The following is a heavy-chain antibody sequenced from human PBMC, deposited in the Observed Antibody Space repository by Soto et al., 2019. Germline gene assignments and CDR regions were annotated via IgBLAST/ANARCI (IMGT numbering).Heavy chain of an antibody. V-gene: IGHV3-9*01. D-gene: IGHD2-15*01. CDR1: GFTFDDYP. CDR2: ITWNSANV. CDR3: AKGGYCTDGSCYTEFAP. Sequence: QLVESGGGLVQPGRSLRLSCTASGFTFDDYPMHWVRQRPGQGLXWVSGITWNSANVGYADSVRGRFTISRDNAKNSLFLQMDNLRPEDTAFYFCAKGGYCTDGSCYTEFAPRGQGTLVTVSS. J-gene: IGHJ5*02.